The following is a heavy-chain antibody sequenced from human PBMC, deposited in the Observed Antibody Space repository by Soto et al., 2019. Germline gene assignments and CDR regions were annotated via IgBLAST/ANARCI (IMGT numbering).Heavy chain of an antibody. CDR1: GGSISSGGYY. V-gene: IGHV4-31*03. D-gene: IGHD6-6*01. CDR3: AREYSSSSSYWFDP. Sequence: SETLSLTCTVSGGSISSGGYYWSWIRQHPGKGLEWIGYIYYSGSTYYNPSLKSRVTISVDTSKNQFSLKLSSVTAADTAVYYCAREYSSSSSYWFDPWGQGTLVTVSS. CDR2: IYYSGST. J-gene: IGHJ5*02.